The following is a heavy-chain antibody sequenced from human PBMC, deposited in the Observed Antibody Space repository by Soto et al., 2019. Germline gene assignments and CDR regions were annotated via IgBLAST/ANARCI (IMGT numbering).Heavy chain of an antibody. Sequence: QVQLQESGPGLVKPSQTLSLTCTVSGGSISSGGYYWSWIRQHPGKVLEWIGYVYSSGSTYYNPSFKSRVTISVDTAKNQFSLKLSSVTAADTAVYYCARVRGDYDSSVSGGYYWGQGTLVTVSS. J-gene: IGHJ4*02. CDR2: VYSSGST. D-gene: IGHD3-22*01. V-gene: IGHV4-31*03. CDR1: GGSISSGGYY. CDR3: ARVRGDYDSSVSGGYY.